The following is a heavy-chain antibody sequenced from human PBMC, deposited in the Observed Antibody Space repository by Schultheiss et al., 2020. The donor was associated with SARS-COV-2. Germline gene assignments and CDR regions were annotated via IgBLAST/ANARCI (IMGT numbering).Heavy chain of an antibody. V-gene: IGHV3-33*01. CDR3: VRAALGLDDY. CDR1: GFTFSSYG. Sequence: GGSLRLSCAASGFTFSSYGMHWVRQAPGKGLEWVAVIWYDGSNKYYADSVKGRFTISRDNAKNTLYLQMNSLRAEDTAVYHCVRAALGLDDYWGQGTLVTVSS. D-gene: IGHD6-19*01. J-gene: IGHJ4*02. CDR2: IWYDGSNK.